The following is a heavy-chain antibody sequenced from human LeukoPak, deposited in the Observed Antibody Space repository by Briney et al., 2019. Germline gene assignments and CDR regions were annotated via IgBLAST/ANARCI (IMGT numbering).Heavy chain of an antibody. CDR3: ARDGEPYCSSTSCPLDWFDP. CDR2: INPNSGGT. D-gene: IGHD2-2*01. V-gene: IGHV1-2*02. Sequence: ASVKVSCKASGYTFTGYYMHWVRQAPGQGLEWMGWINPNSGGTNYAQKFQGRVTMTRDTSISTAYMELSRLRSDDTAVYYCARDGEPYCSSTSCPLDWFDPWGQGTLVTVSS. CDR1: GYTFTGYY. J-gene: IGHJ5*02.